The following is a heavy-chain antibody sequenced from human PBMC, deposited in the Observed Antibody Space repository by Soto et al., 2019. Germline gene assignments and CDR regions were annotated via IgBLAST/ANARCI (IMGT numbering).Heavy chain of an antibody. Sequence: LSLTCTVSGGSISSGDYYWSWIRQPPGKGLEWIGYIYYSGSTYYNPSLKSRVTISVDTSKNQFSLKLSSVTAADTAVYYCAREGDGYNYGQFDYWGQGTLVTVSS. CDR1: GGSISSGDYY. CDR2: IYYSGST. D-gene: IGHD5-12*01. J-gene: IGHJ4*02. CDR3: AREGDGYNYGQFDY. V-gene: IGHV4-30-4*01.